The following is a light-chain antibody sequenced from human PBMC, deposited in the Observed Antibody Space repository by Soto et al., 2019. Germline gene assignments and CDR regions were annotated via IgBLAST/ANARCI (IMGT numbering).Light chain of an antibody. J-gene: IGLJ1*01. CDR3: FSKISGFVYG. Sequence: QSVLTQPPSVSGSFGQSITISCSGPNTDLGVYGYVSWYQHHPGKAPKLLIYDINNRPSGISDRFSGSKSGDTASLTISGLQAEDEADYFCFSKISGFVYGFGTGTKLTVL. V-gene: IGLV2-14*01. CDR1: NTDLGVYGY. CDR2: DIN.